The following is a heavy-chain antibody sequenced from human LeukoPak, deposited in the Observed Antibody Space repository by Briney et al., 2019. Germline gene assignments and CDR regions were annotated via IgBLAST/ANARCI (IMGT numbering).Heavy chain of an antibody. Sequence: PGRSLRLSCAASGFTFSSYAMHWVRQAPGKGLEWVAVISYDGSNKYYADSVEGRFTISRDNSKNTLYLQMNSLRAEDTAVYYCARDHRVGRIVVVLATNSNWFDPWGQGTLVTVSS. J-gene: IGHJ5*02. CDR1: GFTFSSYA. D-gene: IGHD2-2*01. CDR3: ARDHRVGRIVVVLATNSNWFDP. V-gene: IGHV3-30-3*01. CDR2: ISYDGSNK.